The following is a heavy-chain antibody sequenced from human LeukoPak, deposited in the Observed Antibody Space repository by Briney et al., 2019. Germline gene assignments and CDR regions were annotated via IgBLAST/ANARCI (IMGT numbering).Heavy chain of an antibody. CDR3: ARMVESTVTIAFENWFDP. J-gene: IGHJ5*02. CDR2: IYYSGST. CDR1: GGSISNYY. Sequence: KPSETLSLTCTVSGGSISNYYWNWIRQPPGQGLEWIGHIYYSGSTNYNPSLKSRVTISVDTSKNQFSLKLSSVTAADTAVYYCARMVESTVTIAFENWFDPWGQGTLVTVSS. D-gene: IGHD4-11*01. V-gene: IGHV4-59*01.